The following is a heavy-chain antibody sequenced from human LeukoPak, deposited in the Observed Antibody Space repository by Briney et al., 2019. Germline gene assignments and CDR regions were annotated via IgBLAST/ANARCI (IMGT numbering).Heavy chain of an antibody. CDR3: ARDAYFRNYALH. V-gene: IGHV4-39*07. CDR2: IYSRGST. J-gene: IGHJ4*02. Sequence: SETLSLTCIVSGGSISSSNHYWGWIRQSPGKGLEWIGSIYSRGSTYYNPSLKSRVIVSSDMSKNQFSLMLNSVTAADTAVYFCARDAYFRNYALHWGRGTLVTVSS. D-gene: IGHD4-11*01. CDR1: GGSISSSNHY.